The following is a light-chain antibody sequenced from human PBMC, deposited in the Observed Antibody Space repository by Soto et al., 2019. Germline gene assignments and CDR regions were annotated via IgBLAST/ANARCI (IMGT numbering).Light chain of an antibody. V-gene: IGKV2-30*01. J-gene: IGKJ1*01. Sequence: DVVMTQSPLSLPVTLGQPASISCRSSQSLVYTNGNTYLNWFQQRPGQSPRRLIYKVSNRDSGVPDRFSGSGLGTDFTMTISRVEAEDVGVCYCMQGTHWPRTFGQGTRVEIK. CDR3: MQGTHWPRT. CDR2: KVS. CDR1: QSLVYTNGNTY.